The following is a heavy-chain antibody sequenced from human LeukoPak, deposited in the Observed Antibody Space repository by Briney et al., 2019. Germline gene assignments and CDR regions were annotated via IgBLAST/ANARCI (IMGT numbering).Heavy chain of an antibody. Sequence: TPSETLSLTCTVSGGSISSGDYYRSWIRQPPGKGLEWIGYIYYSGSTYYNPSLKSRVTISVDTSKNQFSLKLSSVTAADTAVYYCASSIVVVVAATINENYYYMDVWGKGTTVTVS. CDR1: GGSISSGDYY. CDR3: ASSIVVVVAATINENYYYMDV. CDR2: IYYSGST. D-gene: IGHD2-15*01. V-gene: IGHV4-30-4*08. J-gene: IGHJ6*03.